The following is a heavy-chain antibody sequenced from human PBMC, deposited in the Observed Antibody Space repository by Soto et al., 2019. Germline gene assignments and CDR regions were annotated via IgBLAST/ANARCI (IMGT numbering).Heavy chain of an antibody. CDR2: ISSSGSTI. D-gene: IGHD5-12*01. J-gene: IGHJ4*02. CDR1: GFTFSDYY. V-gene: IGHV3-11*01. Sequence: GSLRLSCAASGFTFSDYYMNWIRQAPGKGLEWVSYISSSGSTIYYADSVKGRFTISRDNAKNSLYLQMNSLRAEDTAVYYCARDFGDIVATDWSYFDYWGQGTLVTVSS. CDR3: ARDFGDIVATDWSYFDY.